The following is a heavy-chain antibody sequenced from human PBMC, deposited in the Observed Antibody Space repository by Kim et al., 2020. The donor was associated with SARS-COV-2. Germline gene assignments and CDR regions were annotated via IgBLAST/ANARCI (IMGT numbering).Heavy chain of an antibody. J-gene: IGHJ4*02. D-gene: IGHD6-19*01. Sequence: YNPSLKSRVTISVDTSKNQFPLKLSSVTAAGTAVYYCASLSGSGGYLVDYWGQGTLVTVSS. CDR3: ASLSGSGGYLVDY. V-gene: IGHV4-4*09.